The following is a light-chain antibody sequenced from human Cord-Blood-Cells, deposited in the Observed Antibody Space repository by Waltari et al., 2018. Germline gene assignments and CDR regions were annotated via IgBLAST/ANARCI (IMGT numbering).Light chain of an antibody. J-gene: IGLJ3*02. CDR1: SSNLGAGYD. V-gene: IGLV1-40*01. Sequence: QSVLTQPPSVSGAPGQRVTISCTGSSSNLGAGYDVHLYQQLPGTAPKPLIYGNSNRPSGVPDRFSGSKSGTSASLAITGLQAEDETDYYCQSYDSSLSGWVFGGGTKLTVL. CDR3: QSYDSSLSGWV. CDR2: GNS.